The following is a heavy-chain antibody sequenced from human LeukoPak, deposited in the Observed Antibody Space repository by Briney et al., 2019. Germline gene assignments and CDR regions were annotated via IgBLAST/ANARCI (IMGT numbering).Heavy chain of an antibody. Sequence: GGSLRLSCAASGFTFSSYEMNWVRRAPGKGLEWGSLIYSGGGTYYADSVKGRFTISRHNFENTLYLQMNSLRAEDTAVYYCARVGVGTVAGNYFDDWGQGTLVTVSS. J-gene: IGHJ4*02. V-gene: IGHV3-53*04. CDR1: GFTFSSYE. CDR3: ARVGVGTVAGNYFDD. CDR2: IYSGGGT. D-gene: IGHD6-19*01.